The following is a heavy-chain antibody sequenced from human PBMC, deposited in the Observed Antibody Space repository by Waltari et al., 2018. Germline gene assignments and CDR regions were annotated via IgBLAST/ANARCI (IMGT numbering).Heavy chain of an antibody. V-gene: IGHV7-4-1*02. CDR1: GYTFSTYA. D-gene: IGHD4-4*01. CDR2: IHPSTGNP. J-gene: IGHJ4*02. CDR3: ARGLRFTESLDS. Sequence: QVQLVQPVSELKKPGSSVIISCTASGYTFSTYAINWVRHAPGQGPQWMGWIHPSTGNPTDARDFIGRFVFSLDSSVTTAYLEISDLKTEDTAVYYCARGLRFTESLDSWGRGTLVTVSS.